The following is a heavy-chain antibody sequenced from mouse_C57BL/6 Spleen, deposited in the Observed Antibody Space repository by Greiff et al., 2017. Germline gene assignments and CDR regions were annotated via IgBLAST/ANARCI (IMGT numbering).Heavy chain of an antibody. CDR2: IYPGDGDT. V-gene: IGHV1-80*01. Sequence: LQESGAELVKPGASVKISCKASGYAFSSYWMNWVKQRPGKGLEWIGQIYPGDGDTNYNGKFKGKATLTADKSSSTAYMQLSSLTSEDSAVYFCAREGLTTVVARAMDYWGQGTSVTVSS. CDR3: AREGLTTVVARAMDY. J-gene: IGHJ4*01. CDR1: GYAFSSYW. D-gene: IGHD1-1*01.